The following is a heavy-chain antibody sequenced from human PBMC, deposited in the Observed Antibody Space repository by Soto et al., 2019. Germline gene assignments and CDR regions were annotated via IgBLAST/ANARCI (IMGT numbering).Heavy chain of an antibody. D-gene: IGHD2-15*01. CDR1: GGSISSSSYY. CDR3: ARNIIGYCRGGSCYKIDY. CDR2: IYYSGST. J-gene: IGHJ4*02. V-gene: IGHV4-39*01. Sequence: SETLSLTCTVSGGSISSSSYYWGWIRQPPGKGLEWIGSIYYSGSTYYNPSLKSRVTISVDTSKNQFSLKLSSVTAADTAVYYCARNIIGYCRGGSCYKIDYGAKGTLVTVFS.